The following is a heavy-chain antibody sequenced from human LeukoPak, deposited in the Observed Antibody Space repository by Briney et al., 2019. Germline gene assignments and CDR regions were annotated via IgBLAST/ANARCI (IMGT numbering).Heavy chain of an antibody. CDR3: ATYRQVLLPFES. Sequence: GGSLRLSCEASGFTFSTFAMIWVRQPPGKGLEWVSSIFPSGGEIHYADSVRGRFTISRDNSKSTLSLQMNSLRAEDTAIYYCATYRQVLLPFESWGQGTLVAVSS. D-gene: IGHD2-8*02. CDR1: GFTFSTFA. CDR2: IFPSGGEI. V-gene: IGHV3-23*01. J-gene: IGHJ4*02.